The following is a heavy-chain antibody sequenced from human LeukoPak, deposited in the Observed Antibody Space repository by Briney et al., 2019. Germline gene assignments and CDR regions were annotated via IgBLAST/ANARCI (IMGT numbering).Heavy chain of an antibody. CDR2: FYPSGNT. D-gene: IGHD3-10*01. CDR1: GGSISNYY. J-gene: IGHJ6*02. Sequence: PSETLSLTCSVSGGSISNYYWSWIRQSAGKGLEWIGRFYPSGNTMYNPSLTSRVTMSVDTSQNQFSLNLNSVPAADTAVYYCVRAGTYGVRAVISPDVWGQGTTVTVSS. V-gene: IGHV4-4*07. CDR3: VRAGTYGVRAVISPDV.